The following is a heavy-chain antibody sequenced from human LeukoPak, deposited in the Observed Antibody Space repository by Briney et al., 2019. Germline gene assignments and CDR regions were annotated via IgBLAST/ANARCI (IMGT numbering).Heavy chain of an antibody. V-gene: IGHV3-66*01. CDR1: GFTVSSHY. CDR3: VRAENGMDV. J-gene: IGHJ6*02. CDR2: IYDGGST. Sequence: GGSLRLSCAVSGFTVSSHYMSWVRQAPGKGLEWVSVIYDGGSTNYANSVQGRFTISRGNFKNQLHLQMNSLRAEDTAVYYCVRAENGMDVWGQGTTVTVSS.